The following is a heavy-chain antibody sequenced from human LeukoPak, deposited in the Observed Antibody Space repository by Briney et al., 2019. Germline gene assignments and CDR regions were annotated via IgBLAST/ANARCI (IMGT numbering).Heavy chain of an antibody. Sequence: ASVKVSCKASEYTFTSYDINWVRQATGQGLEWMGWMNPNSGNTGHAQKFQGRVTMTRNTSISTAYMELSSLRSEDTAVYYCVSSYDILTGYLGGDAFDIWGQGTMVTVSS. CDR1: EYTFTSYD. CDR3: VSSYDILTGYLGGDAFDI. D-gene: IGHD3-9*01. CDR2: MNPNSGNT. J-gene: IGHJ3*02. V-gene: IGHV1-8*01.